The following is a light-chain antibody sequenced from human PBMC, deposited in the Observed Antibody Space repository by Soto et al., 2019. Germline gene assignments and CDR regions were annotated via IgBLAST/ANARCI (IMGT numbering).Light chain of an antibody. CDR2: GAS. Sequence: EIVLTQSPGTLSLSPGERATLSCRASQSVAGNSLAWYRQKPGQAPRLLIYGASNRATAIPDRFSGSGSGTDFTLTISRLEPEDFAVYYCQQYGSSRDTFGQGTKLEIK. CDR1: QSVAGNS. V-gene: IGKV3-20*01. J-gene: IGKJ2*01. CDR3: QQYGSSRDT.